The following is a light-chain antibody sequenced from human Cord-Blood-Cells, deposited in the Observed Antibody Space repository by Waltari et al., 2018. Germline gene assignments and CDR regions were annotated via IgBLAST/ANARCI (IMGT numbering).Light chain of an antibody. Sequence: EMVLTQSPGTLSLSPGERANLSCRASQSVSSSYLAWYQQKPGQAPRLLIYGASSRATGIPDRFSGSGSGTDFTLTISRLEPEDFAVYYCQQYGSSPTFGGGTKVEIK. CDR2: GAS. J-gene: IGKJ4*01. V-gene: IGKV3-20*01. CDR1: QSVSSSY. CDR3: QQYGSSPT.